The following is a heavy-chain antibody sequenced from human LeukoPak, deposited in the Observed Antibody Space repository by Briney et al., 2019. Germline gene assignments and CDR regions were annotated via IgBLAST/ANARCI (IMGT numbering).Heavy chain of an antibody. D-gene: IGHD3-3*01. J-gene: IGHJ6*02. CDR3: AREMRYDFWSGYYTGGDYGMDV. CDR2: MNPNSGNT. Sequence: ASVKVSCKAPGYTFTSYDINWVRQATGQGLEWMGWMNPNSGNTGYAQKFQGRVTMTRNTSISTAYMELSSLRSEDTAVYYCAREMRYDFWSGYYTGGDYGMDVWGQGTTVTVSS. V-gene: IGHV1-8*01. CDR1: GYTFTSYD.